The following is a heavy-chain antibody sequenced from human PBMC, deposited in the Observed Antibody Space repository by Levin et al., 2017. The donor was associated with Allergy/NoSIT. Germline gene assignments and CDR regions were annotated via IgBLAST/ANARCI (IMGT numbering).Heavy chain of an antibody. CDR3: ARQRPTPDY. CDR2: INTNTGNP. CDR1: GYTFTNYA. Sequence: PGESLKISCKASGYTFTNYAMNWVRQAPGQGLEWMGWINTNTGNPTYAQGFTGRFVFSLDTSVTTAYLQISSLKAEDTAVYYCARQRPTPDYWGQGTLVTVSS. J-gene: IGHJ4*02. V-gene: IGHV7-4-1*02.